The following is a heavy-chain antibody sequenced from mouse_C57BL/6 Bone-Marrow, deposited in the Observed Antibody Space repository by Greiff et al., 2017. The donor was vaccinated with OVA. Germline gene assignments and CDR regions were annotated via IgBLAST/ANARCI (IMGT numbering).Heavy chain of an antibody. D-gene: IGHD2-2*01. CDR1: GFTFSSYA. CDR3: ARDGYDGAY. V-gene: IGHV5-4*01. CDR2: ISDGGSYT. Sequence: EVKLVESGGGLVKPGGSLKLSCAASGFTFSSYAMSWVRQTPEKRLEWVATISDGGSYTYYPDNVKGRFTISRDNAKNNLYLQMSHLKSEDTAMYYCARDGYDGAYWGQGTLVTVSA. J-gene: IGHJ3*01.